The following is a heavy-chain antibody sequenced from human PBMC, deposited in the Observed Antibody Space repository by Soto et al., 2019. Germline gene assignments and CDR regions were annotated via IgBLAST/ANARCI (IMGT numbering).Heavy chain of an antibody. Sequence: LRLSCAASGFTFSDYYMSWIRQAPGKGLEWVSYISSSGSTIYYADSVKGRFTISRDNAKNSLYLQMNSLRAEDTAVYYCAWTPDIVVVPAANDAFDIWGQGTMVTVSS. V-gene: IGHV3-11*01. CDR3: AWTPDIVVVPAANDAFDI. CDR1: GFTFSDYY. J-gene: IGHJ3*02. CDR2: ISSSGSTI. D-gene: IGHD2-2*01.